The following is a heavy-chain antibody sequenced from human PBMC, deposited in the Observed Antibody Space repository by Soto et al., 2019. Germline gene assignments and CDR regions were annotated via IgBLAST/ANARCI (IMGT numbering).Heavy chain of an antibody. V-gene: IGHV3-23*01. J-gene: IGHJ4*02. D-gene: IGHD2-15*01. CDR1: GFTFSSYA. Sequence: EVQLLESGGGLVQPGGSLRLSCAASGFTFSSYAMSWVRQAPGKGREWVSAISGSGGSTYYADSVKGRFTISRDNSKNTLYLQMNSLRAEDTAVYYCAKGLGIVVVVAVYFDYWGQGTLVTVSS. CDR3: AKGLGIVVVVAVYFDY. CDR2: ISGSGGST.